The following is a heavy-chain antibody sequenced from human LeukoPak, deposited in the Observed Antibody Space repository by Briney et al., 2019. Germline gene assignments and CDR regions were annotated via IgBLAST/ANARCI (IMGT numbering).Heavy chain of an antibody. D-gene: IGHD1-26*01. CDR2: IYYSGST. V-gene: IGHV4-59*01. CDR1: GGSFSTYY. J-gene: IGHJ4*02. Sequence: SETLSLTCTVSGGSFSTYYWSWIRQPPEKGLEWIGYIYYSGSTNYNPSLKSRVTISRDASKNQFSLKLSSVTAADTAVYYCARDGRFPPEVLPRYFDYWGQGTLVTVSS. CDR3: ARDGRFPPEVLPRYFDY.